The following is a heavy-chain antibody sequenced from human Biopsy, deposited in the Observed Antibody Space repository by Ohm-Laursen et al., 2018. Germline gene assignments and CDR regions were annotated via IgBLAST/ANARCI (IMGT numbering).Heavy chain of an antibody. D-gene: IGHD4-23*01. V-gene: IGHV3-11*01. CDR3: ARDTRWSPYSMDV. CDR1: GFSFSDYH. J-gene: IGHJ6*02. Sequence: SLSLSCAASGFSFSDYHMRWIRLAPGRGLEWVSYISGGGTIYYGDSIKGRVTISRDNAKNSLYLQMHSLRAEDTAAYYCARDTRWSPYSMDVWGQGTTVTVSS. CDR2: ISGGGTI.